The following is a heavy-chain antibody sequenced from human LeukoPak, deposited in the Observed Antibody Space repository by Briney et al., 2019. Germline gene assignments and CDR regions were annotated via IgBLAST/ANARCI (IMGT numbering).Heavy chain of an antibody. Sequence: GGSLRLSCAASGFTFSSYAMSWVRQAPGKGLEWVSAISGSGGSTYCADSVKGRFTISRDNSKNTLYLQMNSLRAEDTAVYYCARESRDTYYYDSSGYLGYWGQGTLVTVSS. CDR1: GFTFSSYA. D-gene: IGHD3-22*01. CDR2: ISGSGGST. J-gene: IGHJ4*02. V-gene: IGHV3-23*01. CDR3: ARESRDTYYYDSSGYLGY.